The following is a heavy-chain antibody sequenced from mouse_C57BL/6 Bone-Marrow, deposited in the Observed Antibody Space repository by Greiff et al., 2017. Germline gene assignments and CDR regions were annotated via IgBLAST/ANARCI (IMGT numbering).Heavy chain of an antibody. CDR2: INPYNGGT. V-gene: IGHV1-19*01. Sequence: VQLQQSGPVLVKPGASVKMSCKASGYTFTDYYMNWVKQSHGKSLEWIGVINPYNGGTSYNQKFKGKATLTVDKSSSTAYMELNSLTSEDSAVXYSARGGGTAWFAYWGQGTLVTVSA. D-gene: IGHD1-1*02. J-gene: IGHJ3*01. CDR3: ARGGGTAWFAY. CDR1: GYTFTDYY.